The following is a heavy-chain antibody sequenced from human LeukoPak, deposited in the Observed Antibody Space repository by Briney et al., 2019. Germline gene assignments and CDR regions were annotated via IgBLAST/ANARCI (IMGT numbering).Heavy chain of an antibody. D-gene: IGHD2-2*01. CDR3: ARDAPASR. CDR1: GFTFSKYW. V-gene: IGHV3-74*01. Sequence: AGGSLRLSCAASGFTFSKYWIHWVRQVPGKGLVWVSRINTDGSSTVYADSVKGRFTISRDNAKNTVYLQMNSLRAEDTAVYYCARDAPASRWGQGTLVTVSS. J-gene: IGHJ4*02. CDR2: INTDGSST.